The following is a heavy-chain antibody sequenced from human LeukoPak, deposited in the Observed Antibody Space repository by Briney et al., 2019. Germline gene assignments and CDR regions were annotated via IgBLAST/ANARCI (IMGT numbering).Heavy chain of an antibody. CDR1: GYMFSRFG. J-gene: IGHJ4*02. D-gene: IGHD2-15*01. V-gene: IGHV1-18*01. Sequence: ASVKVSCKTSGYMFSRFGISWVRQASGQGLEWMGWIKVSNGNTNYAQKFQGRPTMTVDTSTTTAYMELRSLRFDDTAVYYCVKDWAKVIDYWGQGTLVTVSS. CDR3: VKDWAKVIDY. CDR2: IKVSNGNT.